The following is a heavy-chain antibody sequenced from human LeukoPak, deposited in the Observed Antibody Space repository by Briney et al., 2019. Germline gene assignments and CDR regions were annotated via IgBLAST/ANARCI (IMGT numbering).Heavy chain of an antibody. CDR3: ANPEPTVTTGNYYYGMDV. J-gene: IGHJ6*02. CDR2: ISGSGGST. D-gene: IGHD4-11*01. V-gene: IGHV3-23*01. CDR1: GFTFSSYA. Sequence: QSGGSLRLSCAASGFTFSSYAMSWVRQAPGKGLEWVSAISGSGGSTYYADSVKGRFTISRDNSKNTLYLQMNSLRAEDTAVYYCANPEPTVTTGNYYYGMDVWGQGTTVTVSS.